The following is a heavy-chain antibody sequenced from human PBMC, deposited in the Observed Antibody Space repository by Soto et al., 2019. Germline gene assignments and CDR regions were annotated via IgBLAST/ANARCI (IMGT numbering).Heavy chain of an antibody. Sequence: SETLSLTCAVYGGSVNGYYWNWIRQPPVKGLEWIGEINHTGGTHYNPSLKSRDTMSVDTSKNQFSLRLSSVTAADTAIYYCATRITVFGLLIPPFDPWGQGTQVTVS. CDR3: ATRITVFGLLIPPFDP. J-gene: IGHJ5*02. V-gene: IGHV4-34*01. CDR1: GGSVNGYY. CDR2: INHTGGT. D-gene: IGHD3-3*01.